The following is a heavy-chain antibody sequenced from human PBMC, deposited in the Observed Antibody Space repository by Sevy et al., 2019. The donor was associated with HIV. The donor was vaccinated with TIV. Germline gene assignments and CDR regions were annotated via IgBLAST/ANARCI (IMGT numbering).Heavy chain of an antibody. V-gene: IGHV1-46*02. CDR1: GYNLNNYY. J-gene: IGHJ4*02. Sequence: ASVKVSCKASGYNLNNYYMHWVRQAPGQGLEWMALINPSGGSTSYAQKFQGRVTMTRDTSTSTLHMELSSLRSEDTAVYYCARVYYYDYSGPGYWGQGTLVTVSS. CDR3: ARVYYYDYSGPGY. D-gene: IGHD3-22*01. CDR2: INPSGGST.